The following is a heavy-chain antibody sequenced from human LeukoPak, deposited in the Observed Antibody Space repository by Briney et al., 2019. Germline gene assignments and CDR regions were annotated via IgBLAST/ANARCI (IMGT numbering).Heavy chain of an antibody. V-gene: IGHV3-11*01. CDR2: ISGTGNSK. D-gene: IGHD1-26*01. CDR1: GFTFSSYA. CDR3: ARDYSGSEYFFDY. Sequence: GGPLRLSCAASGFTFSSYAMSWIRQAPGKGLEWVSYISGTGNSKYYADSVKGRFTIPRDNAKNSLYLQMSSLRAEDTAIYYCARDYSGSEYFFDYWGQGSLVTVSS. J-gene: IGHJ4*02.